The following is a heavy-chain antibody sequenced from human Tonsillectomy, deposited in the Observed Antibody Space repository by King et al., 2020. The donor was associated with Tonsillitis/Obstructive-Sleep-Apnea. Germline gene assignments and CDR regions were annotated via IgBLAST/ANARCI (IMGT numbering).Heavy chain of an antibody. CDR1: GFTFDDYA. J-gene: IGHJ3*02. V-gene: IGHV3-9*01. D-gene: IGHD3-16*02. CDR2: FSWNSGSI. CDR3: AKVFPLYGGGSYRPFDI. Sequence: VQLVESGGGLVQPGRSLRLSCAASGFTFDDYAMHWVRQAPGKGLEGVSGFSWNSGSIDYAASVKGRFTISRDNAKNSPHLQMNSLRAEDTALYYCAKVFPLYGGGSYRPFDIGGQGTMVTVSS.